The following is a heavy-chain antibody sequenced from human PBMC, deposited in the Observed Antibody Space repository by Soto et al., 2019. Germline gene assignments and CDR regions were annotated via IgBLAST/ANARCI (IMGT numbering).Heavy chain of an antibody. Sequence: PGGFLRLSCAASGFTFSSYAMHWVRQAPGKGLEWVSVIYSGGSTYYADSVRGRFTISRDSSKNTVYLQMNSLRDEDTALYYCARAVAGTVDYWGQGTLVTVSS. CDR2: IYSGGST. J-gene: IGHJ4*02. V-gene: IGHV3-53*05. CDR1: GFTFSSYA. CDR3: ARAVAGTVDY. D-gene: IGHD6-19*01.